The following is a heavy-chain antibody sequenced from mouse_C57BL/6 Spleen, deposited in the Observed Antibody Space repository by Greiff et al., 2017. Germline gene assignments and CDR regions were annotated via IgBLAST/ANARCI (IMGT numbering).Heavy chain of an antibody. Sequence: VQLQQSGAELARPGASVKLSCKASGYTFTSYGISWVKQRTGQGLEWIGEIYPRSGNTYYNEKFKGKATLTADKSSSTAYMELRSLTSEDSAVYFCARCPYGYAWFAYWGQGTLVTVSA. CDR1: GYTFTSYG. J-gene: IGHJ3*01. D-gene: IGHD2-2*01. CDR3: ARCPYGYAWFAY. CDR2: IYPRSGNT. V-gene: IGHV1-81*01.